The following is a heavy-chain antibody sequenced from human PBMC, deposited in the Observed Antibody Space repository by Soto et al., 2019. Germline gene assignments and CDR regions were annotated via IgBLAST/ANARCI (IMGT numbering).Heavy chain of an antibody. Sequence: EVQLLESGGGLVQPGGSLRLSCAASGFTFSSYAMSWVRQAPGKGLEWVSAISGSGGSTYYADSVKGRFTISRDNSKNTLYLQMNSLRAEDTAVYYCAKDYRQQLVLLLRSTAEYFQHWGQGTLVTVSS. V-gene: IGHV3-23*01. CDR2: ISGSGGST. J-gene: IGHJ1*01. CDR3: AKDYRQQLVLLLRSTAEYFQH. D-gene: IGHD6-13*01. CDR1: GFTFSSYA.